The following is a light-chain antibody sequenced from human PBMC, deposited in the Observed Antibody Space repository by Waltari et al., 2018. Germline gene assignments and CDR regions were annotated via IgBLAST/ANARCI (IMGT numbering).Light chain of an antibody. Sequence: IVLTQSPGPLSLSPGERATLSCWASQSISSSFLGWYQQRPGQTPRLLIYAASRRAAGVPDRFSGSGSGTEFTLTINSLEPEDFAVYYCQQYGSAPFPFGQGTKLEI. J-gene: IGKJ2*01. CDR3: QQYGSAPFP. CDR2: AAS. V-gene: IGKV3-20*01. CDR1: QSISSSF.